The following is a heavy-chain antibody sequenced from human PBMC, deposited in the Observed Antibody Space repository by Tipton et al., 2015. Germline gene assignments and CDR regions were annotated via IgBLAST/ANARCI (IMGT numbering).Heavy chain of an antibody. CDR2: MYYSGST. CDR3: ASNYDSSGGYFDY. Sequence: TLSLTCTVSGGSIANSRYSWGWVRQPPGKGLEYIGSMYYSGSTNYNPSLKSRVTISVDTSKTQFSLKMSSVTASDTAVYYCASNYDSSGGYFDYWGQGTLVTVSS. V-gene: IGHV4-39*07. D-gene: IGHD3-22*01. J-gene: IGHJ4*02. CDR1: GGSIANSRYS.